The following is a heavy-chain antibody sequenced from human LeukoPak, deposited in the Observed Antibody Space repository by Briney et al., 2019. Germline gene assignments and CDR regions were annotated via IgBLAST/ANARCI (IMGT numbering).Heavy chain of an antibody. Sequence: ASVKVSCKASGYTFTGYYMHWVRQAPGQGLEWMGWINPNSGGTNYAQKFQGGVTMTRDTSISTAYMELSRLRSDDTAVYYCARRGGQQLVRGWFDPWGQGTLVTVSS. CDR1: GYTFTGYY. CDR2: INPNSGGT. CDR3: ARRGGQQLVRGWFDP. V-gene: IGHV1-2*02. J-gene: IGHJ5*02. D-gene: IGHD6-13*01.